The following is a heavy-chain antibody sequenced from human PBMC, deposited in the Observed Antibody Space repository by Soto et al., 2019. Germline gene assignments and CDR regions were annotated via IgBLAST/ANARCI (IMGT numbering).Heavy chain of an antibody. Sequence: EVQLVESGGGLVQPGRSLRLSCAASGFTFDDYAMHWVRQAPGKGLEWVSGISWNSGSIGYADSVKGRFTISRDNAKNSLYLQMNRLRAEDTALYYCEKAGPMVRGVIIPRYYYYGMDVWGQGTTVTVSS. CDR2: ISWNSGSI. D-gene: IGHD3-10*01. CDR1: GFTFDDYA. V-gene: IGHV3-9*01. CDR3: EKAGPMVRGVIIPRYYYYGMDV. J-gene: IGHJ6*02.